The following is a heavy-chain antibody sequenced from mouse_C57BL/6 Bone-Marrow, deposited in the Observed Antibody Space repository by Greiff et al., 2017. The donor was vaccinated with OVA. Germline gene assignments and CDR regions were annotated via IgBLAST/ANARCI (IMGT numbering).Heavy chain of an antibody. CDR3: ARYCGSSPMDY. D-gene: IGHD1-1*01. CDR2: IYPRSGNT. J-gene: IGHJ4*01. Sequence: VQLQQSGAELVRPGASVKLSCKASGYTFTSYGISWVKQRTGQGLEWIGEIYPRSGNTYYNEKFKGKATLTADKSSSTAYMELRSLTSEDSAVYFCARYCGSSPMDYWGQGTSVTVSS. CDR1: GYTFTSYG. V-gene: IGHV1-81*01.